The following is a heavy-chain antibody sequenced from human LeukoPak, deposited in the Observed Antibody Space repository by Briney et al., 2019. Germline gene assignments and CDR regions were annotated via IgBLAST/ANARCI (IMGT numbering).Heavy chain of an antibody. CDR1: GDSISSYY. CDR3: AREGIVRTYDQ. J-gene: IGHJ4*02. D-gene: IGHD2/OR15-2a*01. CDR2: IYYSGIT. Sequence: SETLSLTCTVSGDSISSYYWYWFRQPPGKELEWIACIYYSGITHYNPSLKSRVTISLDTSKNQFSLRLSSVTAANTAVYYCAREGIVRTYDQWGQGTLVTVSS. V-gene: IGHV4-59*12.